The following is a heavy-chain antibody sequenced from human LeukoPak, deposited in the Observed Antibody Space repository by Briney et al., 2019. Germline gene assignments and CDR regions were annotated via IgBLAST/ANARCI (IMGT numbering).Heavy chain of an antibody. CDR2: ISGSGVST. J-gene: IGHJ3*02. Sequence: GGSLRLSCAASGFTFSSYAMSWVRQAPGKGLEWVSAISGSGVSTYYADSVKGRFTISRDNSKNTLYLQMNSLRAEDTAVYYCAKDAIFGVVIISGSAFDIWGQGTMVTVSS. CDR3: AKDAIFGVVIISGSAFDI. V-gene: IGHV3-23*01. CDR1: GFTFSSYA. D-gene: IGHD3-3*01.